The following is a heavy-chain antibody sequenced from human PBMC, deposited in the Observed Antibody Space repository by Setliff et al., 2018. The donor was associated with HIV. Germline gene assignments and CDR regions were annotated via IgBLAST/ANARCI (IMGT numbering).Heavy chain of an antibody. D-gene: IGHD3-10*01. CDR2: IHYGGGT. CDR1: GGSISNYY. J-gene: IGHJ6*03. CDR3: ARAVIRREDRGMWTKLWSAPNHMDV. Sequence: KLSETLSLTCSISGGSISNYYWVWIRQSPGKGLEWIGHIHYGGGTYYNPSLESRVSISRDTSKNQFSLNLRDVTAGDTALYYCARAVIRREDRGMWTKLWSAPNHMDVWGKGITVTVSS. V-gene: IGHV4-59*01.